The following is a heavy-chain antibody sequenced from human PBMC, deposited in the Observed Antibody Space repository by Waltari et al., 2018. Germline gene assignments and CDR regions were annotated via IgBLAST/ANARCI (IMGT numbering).Heavy chain of an antibody. V-gene: IGHV4-39*01. CDR3: ARGLGAVAGNFDY. CDR2: IYYSGST. J-gene: IGHJ4*02. Sequence: QLQLQESGPGLVKPSETLSLTCTVSGGSISSSSYYWGWIRQPPGKGLEWIGSIYYSGSTYYNPSLKSRVTISVDTSKNQFSLKLSSVTAADTAVYYCARGLGAVAGNFDYWGQGTLVTVSS. CDR1: GGSISSSSYY. D-gene: IGHD6-19*01.